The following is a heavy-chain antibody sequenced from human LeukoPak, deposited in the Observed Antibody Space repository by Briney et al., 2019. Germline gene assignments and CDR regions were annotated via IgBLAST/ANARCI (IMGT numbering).Heavy chain of an antibody. Sequence: ASVKVSCKASGYTFTSYYMHWVRQAPGQGLEWMGIINPIGGATTYAQKFQGRVTMTRDTPTSTVYMDLSSLGSEDTAVYYCARHINKLLPDYWGQGTLVTVSS. CDR3: ARHINKLLPDY. V-gene: IGHV1-46*01. D-gene: IGHD3-10*01. J-gene: IGHJ4*02. CDR2: INPIGGAT. CDR1: GYTFTSYY.